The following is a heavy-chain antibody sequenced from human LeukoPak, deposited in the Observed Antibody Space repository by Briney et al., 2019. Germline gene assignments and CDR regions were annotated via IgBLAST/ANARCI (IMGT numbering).Heavy chain of an antibody. CDR2: ISWNSGSI. CDR1: GFTFDDYA. J-gene: IGHJ4*02. Sequence: GGSLRLSCAASGFTFDDYAMHWVRQAPGKGLEWVSGISWNSGSIGYADSVKGRFTISRDNAKNSLYLQVNSLRAEDTALYYCAKDRGRRWLQFDYWSQGTLATVSS. D-gene: IGHD5-24*01. CDR3: AKDRGRRWLQFDY. V-gene: IGHV3-9*01.